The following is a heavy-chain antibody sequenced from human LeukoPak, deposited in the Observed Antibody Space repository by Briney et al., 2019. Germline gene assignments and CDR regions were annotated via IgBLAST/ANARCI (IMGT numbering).Heavy chain of an antibody. D-gene: IGHD4-17*01. CDR1: GFTFSSYE. Sequence: GGSLKLSCAASGFTFSSYEMNWVRQAPGKGLEWVSYISSSGSTIYYADSVKGRFTISRDNAKNSLYLQMNSLRAEDTAVYYCAREGYDGDAYYFDYWGQGTLVTVSS. CDR2: ISSSGSTI. J-gene: IGHJ4*02. CDR3: AREGYDGDAYYFDY. V-gene: IGHV3-48*03.